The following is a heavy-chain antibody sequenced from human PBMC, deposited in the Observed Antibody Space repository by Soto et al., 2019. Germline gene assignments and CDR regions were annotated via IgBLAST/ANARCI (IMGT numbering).Heavy chain of an antibody. D-gene: IGHD3-3*01. J-gene: IGHJ4*02. Sequence: LRLSCAASGFTFSSYGMHWVRQAPGKGLEWVAVISYDGSNKYYADSVKGRFTISRDNSKNTLYLQMNSLRAEDTAVYYCAKDFWSEQPPADYWGQGTLVTVSS. CDR3: AKDFWSEQPPADY. CDR1: GFTFSSYG. V-gene: IGHV3-30*18. CDR2: ISYDGSNK.